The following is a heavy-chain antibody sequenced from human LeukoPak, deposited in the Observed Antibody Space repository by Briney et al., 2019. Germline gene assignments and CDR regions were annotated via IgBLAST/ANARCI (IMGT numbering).Heavy chain of an antibody. J-gene: IGHJ4*02. CDR1: GFTFSSYG. D-gene: IGHD1-26*01. V-gene: IGHV3-30*18. CDR3: AKDLVGALDY. Sequence: GGSLRLSCAASGFTFSSYGMHWVRQAPGKGLEWVAVISYDGSNKYYADSVKGRFTISRDNSKNTLYLQMNSLRAEDTAVYYCAKDLVGALDYWGQGTLVTVSS. CDR2: ISYDGSNK.